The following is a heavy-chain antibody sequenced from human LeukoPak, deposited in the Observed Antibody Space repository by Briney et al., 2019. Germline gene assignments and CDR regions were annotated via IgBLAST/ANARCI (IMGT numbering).Heavy chain of an antibody. CDR1: GYTFTSYG. CDR2: ISAYNGNT. D-gene: IGHD3-22*01. J-gene: IGHJ5*02. Sequence: ASVKVSCKASGYTFTSYGISWVRQAPGQGLEWMGWISAYNGNTNYAQKLQGRVTMTTDTSTSTAYMELRSLRSDDTAVYYCARGGGDPDMSVVAIKTGLPFDPWGQGTLVTVSS. V-gene: IGHV1-18*01. CDR3: ARGGGDPDMSVVAIKTGLPFDP.